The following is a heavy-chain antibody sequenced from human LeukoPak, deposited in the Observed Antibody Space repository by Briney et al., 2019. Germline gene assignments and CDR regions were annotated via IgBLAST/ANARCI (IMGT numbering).Heavy chain of an antibody. CDR1: GGSISSGGYY. V-gene: IGHV4-61*08. CDR2: IYYSGST. Sequence: PSETLSLTCTVSGGSISSGGYYWSWIRQHPGKGLEWIGYIYYSGSTNYNPSLKSRVTISVDTSKNQFSLKLSSVTAADTAVYYCARGEYYDSSGYYPHPSAEYFQHWGQGTLVTVSS. J-gene: IGHJ1*01. D-gene: IGHD3-22*01. CDR3: ARGEYYDSSGYYPHPSAEYFQH.